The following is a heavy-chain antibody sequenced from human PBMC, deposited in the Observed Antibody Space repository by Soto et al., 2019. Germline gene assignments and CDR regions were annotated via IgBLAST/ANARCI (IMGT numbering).Heavy chain of an antibody. CDR2: ISYDGSNK. CDR3: ARGPGRAAAGIKHFDY. J-gene: IGHJ4*02. Sequence: PGGSLRLSCAASGFTFSSYAMHWVRQAPGKGLEWVAVISYDGSNKYYADSVKGRFTISRDNSKNTLYLQMNSLRAEDTAVYYCARGPGRAAAGIKHFDYCGQGTRFPVSA. D-gene: IGHD6-13*01. CDR1: GFTFSSYA. V-gene: IGHV3-30*14.